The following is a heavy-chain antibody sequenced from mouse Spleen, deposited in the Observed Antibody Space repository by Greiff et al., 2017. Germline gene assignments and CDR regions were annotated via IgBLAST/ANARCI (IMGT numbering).Heavy chain of an antibody. V-gene: IGHV7-3*01. J-gene: IGHJ2*01. CDR2: IRNKANGYTT. Sequence: EVHLVESGGGLVQPGGSLSLSCAASGFTFTDYYMSWVRQPPGKALEWLGFIRNKANGYTTEYSASVKGRFTISRDNSQSILYLQMNALRAEDSATYYCARWVVATSYFDYWGQGTTLTVSS. CDR3: ARWVVATSYFDY. D-gene: IGHD1-1*01. CDR1: GFTFTDYY.